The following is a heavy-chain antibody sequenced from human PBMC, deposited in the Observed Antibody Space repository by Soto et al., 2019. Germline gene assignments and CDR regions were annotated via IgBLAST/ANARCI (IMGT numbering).Heavy chain of an antibody. CDR3: ARDPRSITGTTASEDFQH. Sequence: QAQLMQSGAEVNKPGASVKVSCKASGGTFSVYAINWVRQAPGQGLEWMGGIIPLLGITDYGQKFQGRITMAADESTGTAYMDLRGLRSEDTAVYYCARDPRSITGTTASEDFQHWGQGTLVSVSS. D-gene: IGHD1-20*01. CDR1: GGTFSVYA. CDR2: IIPLLGIT. J-gene: IGHJ1*01. V-gene: IGHV1-69*01.